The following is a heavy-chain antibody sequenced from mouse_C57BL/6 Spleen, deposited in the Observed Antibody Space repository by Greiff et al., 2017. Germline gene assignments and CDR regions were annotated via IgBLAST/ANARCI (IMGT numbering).Heavy chain of an antibody. CDR1: GYTFTSYG. J-gene: IGHJ2*01. D-gene: IGHD2-5*01. V-gene: IGHV1-81*01. CDR3: ARDYSNPYYFDY. Sequence: QVQLQQSGAELARPGASVKLSCKASGYTFTSYGISWVKQRTGQGLEWIGEIYPRSGNTYYNEKFKGKATLTADKSSSTAYKELRSLTSDDSAVYFCARDYSNPYYFDYWGQGTTLTVSS. CDR2: IYPRSGNT.